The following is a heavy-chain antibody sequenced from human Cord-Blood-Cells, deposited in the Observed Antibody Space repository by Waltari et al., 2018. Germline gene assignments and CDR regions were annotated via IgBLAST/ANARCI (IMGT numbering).Heavy chain of an antibody. D-gene: IGHD3-9*01. CDR1: GYTFTSYA. V-gene: IGHV7-4-1*02. Sequence: QVQLVQSGSELKKPEASVKVSCKASGYTFTSYAMNLVPRAPGQGLEWMGWIITNTGNPTYAQGFTGRFVFSLDTSVSTAYLQISSLKAEDTAVYYCARLDYDIFTGYYDYWGQGTLVTVSS. CDR3: ARLDYDIFTGYYDY. CDR2: IITNTGNP. J-gene: IGHJ4*02.